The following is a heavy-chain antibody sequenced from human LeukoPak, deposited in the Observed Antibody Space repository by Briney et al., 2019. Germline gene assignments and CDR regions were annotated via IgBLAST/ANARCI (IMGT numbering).Heavy chain of an antibody. CDR1: GFTLSSYA. V-gene: IGHV3-23*01. CDR3: AKAPVTTCSGAYCYPFDY. J-gene: IGHJ4*02. Sequence: QPGGSLRLSCAASGFTLSSYAMSWVRQAPGKGLECVSAISVSGNTYHADSVKGRFTISRDSSKNTLYLQMNRLRAEDAAVYYCAKAPVTTCSGAYCYPFDYWGQGTLVTVSS. D-gene: IGHD2-21*01. CDR2: ISVSGNT.